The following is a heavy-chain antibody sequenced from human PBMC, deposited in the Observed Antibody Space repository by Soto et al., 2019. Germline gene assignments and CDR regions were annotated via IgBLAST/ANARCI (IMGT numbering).Heavy chain of an antibody. V-gene: IGHV5-51*01. CDR2: IYPGDSNT. CDR3: ARHGIAAAEPYYYYYGMDV. CDR1: GYSFTNYW. Sequence: AGGSLKISCKVSGYSFTNYWIGGVRQMPGKGLEWMGIIYPGDSNTIYSPSFQGQVTISADKSISTAYLQWSSLKASDTAIYYCARHGIAAAEPYYYYYGMDVWGQGTTVTVSS. J-gene: IGHJ6*02. D-gene: IGHD6-13*01.